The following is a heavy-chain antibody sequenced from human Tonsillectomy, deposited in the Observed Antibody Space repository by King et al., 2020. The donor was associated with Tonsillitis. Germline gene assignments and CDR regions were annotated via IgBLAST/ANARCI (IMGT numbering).Heavy chain of an antibody. CDR3: AKGLYYYGSGTYYRRRDAFDI. Sequence: VKLVESGGGVVQPGRSLRVSCAASGFTFSGFGMYWVRQAPGKGLEWVSFISFDGSITDYADSVKGRFTISRDSSNNTLFLQMESLRAEDTAVYYCAKGLYYYGSGTYYRRRDAFDIWGQGTMVTVSS. J-gene: IGHJ3*02. CDR1: GFTFSGFG. CDR2: ISFDGSIT. D-gene: IGHD3-10*01. V-gene: IGHV3-30*18.